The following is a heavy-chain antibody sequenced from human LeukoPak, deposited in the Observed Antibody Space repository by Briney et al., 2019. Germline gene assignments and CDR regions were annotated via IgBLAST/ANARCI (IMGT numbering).Heavy chain of an antibody. Sequence: GGSLRLSCAASGFIFRSYSMNWVRQAPGKGLEWVSYISGGSTTIYYADSVKGRFTISRDNAKNSLFLQMNSLRVEDTAVYYCAELGITMIGGVWGKGTTVTISS. J-gene: IGHJ6*04. CDR3: AELGITMIGGV. CDR2: ISGGSTTI. D-gene: IGHD3-10*02. CDR1: GFIFRSYS. V-gene: IGHV3-48*01.